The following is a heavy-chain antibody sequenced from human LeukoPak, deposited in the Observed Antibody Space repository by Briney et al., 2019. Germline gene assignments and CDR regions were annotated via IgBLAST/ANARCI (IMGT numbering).Heavy chain of an antibody. CDR3: ARDYAPDY. CDR1: GFTFSNYA. Sequence: GGSLRLSCAASGFTFSNYAMTWVRQPPGKGLEWVSAISGSGSNTYYADSVKGRLTISRDNSKSTLSLQMNSLRAEDTTIYYCARDYAPDYWGQGTLVTVSS. D-gene: IGHD2-2*01. J-gene: IGHJ4*02. V-gene: IGHV3-23*01. CDR2: ISGSGSNT.